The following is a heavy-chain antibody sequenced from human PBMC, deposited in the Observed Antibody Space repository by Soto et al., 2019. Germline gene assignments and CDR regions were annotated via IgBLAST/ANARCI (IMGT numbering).Heavy chain of an antibody. CDR1: GFTFSSYV. D-gene: IGHD6-19*01. J-gene: IGHJ4*02. CDR2: VSNDGSNK. CDR3: AKVLLTYTSGWYHPHFDY. Sequence: QVQLVESGGGVVQPGRSLRLSCAASGFTFSSYVMHWVRQAPGKGLEWVAVVSNDGSNKDYADSVKGRFTISRGNSKNTLYLQMNSLRAEDTAVYYCAKVLLTYTSGWYHPHFDYWGQGTLVTVSS. V-gene: IGHV3-30*18.